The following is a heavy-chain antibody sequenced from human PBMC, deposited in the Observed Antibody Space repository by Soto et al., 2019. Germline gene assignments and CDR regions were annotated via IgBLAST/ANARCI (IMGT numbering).Heavy chain of an antibody. CDR2: FPTTGST. CDR3: ARGTYGSGSSPNWFDP. D-gene: IGHD3-10*01. J-gene: IGHJ5*02. CDR1: GASISSYY. V-gene: IGHV4-4*07. Sequence: PSETLSLTCTVSGASISSYYWSWIRQPAGKGLEWIGRFPTTGSTNYNPSLKSRVTVSVDTSKNQFSLKLNSVTAADTAVYFCARGTYGSGSSPNWFDPWGQGTLVTVSS.